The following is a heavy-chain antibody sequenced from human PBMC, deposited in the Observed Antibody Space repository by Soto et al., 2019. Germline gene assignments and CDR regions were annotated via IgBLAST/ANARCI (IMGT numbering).Heavy chain of an antibody. CDR1: GGSISSGGYY. Sequence: PSETLSLTCTVSGGSISSGGYYWSWIRQHPGKGLEWIGYIYYSGSTYYNPSLKSRVTISVDTSKNQFSLKLSSVTAADTAVYYCAREPSRRDGYTFWYYGMDVWGQRTTVTVSS. CDR3: AREPSRRDGYTFWYYGMDV. V-gene: IGHV4-31*03. J-gene: IGHJ6*02. D-gene: IGHD5-12*01. CDR2: IYYSGST.